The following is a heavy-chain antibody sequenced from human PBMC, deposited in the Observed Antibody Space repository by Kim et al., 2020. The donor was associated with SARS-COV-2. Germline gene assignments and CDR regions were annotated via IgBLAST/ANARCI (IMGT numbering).Heavy chain of an antibody. V-gene: IGHV4-34*01. CDR1: GGSFSGYY. J-gene: IGHJ6*02. CDR3: ARDESGGMDV. CDR2: INHSGST. Sequence: SETLSLTCAVYGGSFSGYYWSWIRQPPWKGLEWIGEINHSGSTNYNPSLKSRVTISVDTSKNQFSLKLSSVTAADTAVYYCARDESGGMDVWGQGTTVTVSS.